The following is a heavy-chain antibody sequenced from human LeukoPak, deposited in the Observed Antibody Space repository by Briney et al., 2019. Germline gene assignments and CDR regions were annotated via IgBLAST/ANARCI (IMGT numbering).Heavy chain of an antibody. J-gene: IGHJ3*02. D-gene: IGHD1-1*01. CDR2: IISSGSDT. CDR1: GFFVRDYY. V-gene: IGHV3-11*03. CDR3: ARVGHNHAFDI. Sequence: PGGSLRLSCAASGFFVRDYYMTWIRQAPGKGLEWISYIISSGSDTNYADSVWGRITVSRDSAQNSLHLQMDSLRADDTAVYYCARVGHNHAFDIWGQGTVATVSS.